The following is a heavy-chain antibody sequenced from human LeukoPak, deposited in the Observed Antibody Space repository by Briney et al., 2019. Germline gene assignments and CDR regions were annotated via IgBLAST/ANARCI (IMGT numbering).Heavy chain of an antibody. D-gene: IGHD3-10*01. J-gene: IGHJ5*02. Sequence: GGSLRLSCAASGFTFSSYGMHWVRQAPGKGLEWVAVISSDGSNKYYGDSVKGRFTISRDNSKNTLYLQMNSLRAEDTAVYYCARDYHGSGNWFDPWGQGTLATVSS. CDR2: ISSDGSNK. CDR3: ARDYHGSGNWFDP. CDR1: GFTFSSYG. V-gene: IGHV3-30*03.